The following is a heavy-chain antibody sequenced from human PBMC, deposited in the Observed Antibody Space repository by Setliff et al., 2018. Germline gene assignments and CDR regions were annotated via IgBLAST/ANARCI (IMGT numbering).Heavy chain of an antibody. V-gene: IGHV3-74*01. CDR3: ARVASGWWWFAY. CDR1: GFTFSSYW. D-gene: IGHD6-19*01. CDR2: INPDGSTT. J-gene: IGHJ4*02. Sequence: PGGSLRLSCAASGFTFSSYWMHWVRQAPGKGLVWVSRINPDGSTTSYADSVKGRFTISRDNAKNTVYLQMNSLRAEDTAVYYCARVASGWWWFAYWGQGTLVTVSS.